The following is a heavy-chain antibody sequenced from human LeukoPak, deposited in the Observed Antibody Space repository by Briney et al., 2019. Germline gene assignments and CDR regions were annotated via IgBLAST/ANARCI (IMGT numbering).Heavy chain of an antibody. CDR1: GGSISTNTYY. V-gene: IGHV4-39*01. Sequence: SETLSLTCTVSGGSISTNTYYWGWIRQPPGKGLEWIGSIYYSGSTYYNPSLKSRVTISVDTSKNQFPLKLSSVTAADAAVYYCASNYYYDSSGYDFDNWGQGTLVTVSS. J-gene: IGHJ4*02. D-gene: IGHD3-22*01. CDR2: IYYSGST. CDR3: ASNYYYDSSGYDFDN.